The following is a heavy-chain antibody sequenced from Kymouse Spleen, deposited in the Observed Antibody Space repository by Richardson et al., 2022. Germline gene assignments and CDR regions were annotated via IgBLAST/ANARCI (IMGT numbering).Heavy chain of an antibody. Sequence: QVQLVESGGGVVQPGRSLRLSCAASGFTFSSYGMHWVRQAPGKGLEWVAVISYDGSNKYYADSVKGRFTISRDNSKNTLYLQMNSLRAEDTAVYYCAKDPEQLVRKYYYGMDVWGQGTTVTVSS. D-gene: IGHD6-6*01. CDR3: AKDPEQLVRKYYYGMDV. CDR2: ISYDGSNK. CDR1: GFTFSSYG. V-gene: IGHV3-30*18. J-gene: IGHJ6*02.